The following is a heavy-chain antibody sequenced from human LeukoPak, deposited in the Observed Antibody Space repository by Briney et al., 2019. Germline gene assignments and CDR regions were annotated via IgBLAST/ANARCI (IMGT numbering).Heavy chain of an antibody. CDR2: ISYDGSNK. CDR3: AKLAAAGTSPALDY. CDR1: GFTFSSYG. D-gene: IGHD6-13*01. Sequence: PGGSLRLSCAASGFTFSSYGMHWVRQAPGKGLEWVAVISYDGSNKYYADSVKGRFTISRDNSKNTLYLRMNSLRAEDTAVYYCAKLAAAGTSPALDYWGQGTLVTVSS. J-gene: IGHJ4*02. V-gene: IGHV3-30*18.